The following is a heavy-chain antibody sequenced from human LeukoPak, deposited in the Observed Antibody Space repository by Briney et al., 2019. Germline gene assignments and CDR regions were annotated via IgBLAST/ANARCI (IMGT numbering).Heavy chain of an antibody. Sequence: GGSLRLSCAASGFTFSSYEMNWVRQAPGEGLEWVSYISSSGSTIYYADSVKGRFTISRDNAKNSLYLQMNSLRAEDTTVYYCARDLGDSSGWYGYFDYWGQGTLVTVSS. J-gene: IGHJ4*02. CDR1: GFTFSSYE. V-gene: IGHV3-48*03. CDR3: ARDLGDSSGWYGYFDY. CDR2: ISSSGSTI. D-gene: IGHD6-19*01.